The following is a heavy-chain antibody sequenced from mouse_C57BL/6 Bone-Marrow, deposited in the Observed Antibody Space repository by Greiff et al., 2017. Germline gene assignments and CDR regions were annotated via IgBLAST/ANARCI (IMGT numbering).Heavy chain of an antibody. CDR1: GYTFTSYW. Sequence: QVQLQQPGAELVMPGASVKLSCKASGYTFTSYWMHWVKQRPGQGLEWIGEIDPSDSYTNYNQKFKGKATLTVDTSSSTAYMQLSSLTSEDSAVYYCASGGDYGSSSYFDYWGQGTTLTVSS. CDR2: IDPSDSYT. V-gene: IGHV1-69*01. J-gene: IGHJ2*01. D-gene: IGHD1-1*01. CDR3: ASGGDYGSSSYFDY.